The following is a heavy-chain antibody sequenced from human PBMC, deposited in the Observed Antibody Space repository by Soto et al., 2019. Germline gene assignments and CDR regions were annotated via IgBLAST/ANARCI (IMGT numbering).Heavy chain of an antibody. Sequence: PSQTLSLTCVISGDSVSSNSAAWNWFRQSPSRGLEWLGRTYYRSKWFNNYALSVKSRITINPDTSKNQFSLQLNSVTPEDTAVYDCARGDQGFDYWGQGTLVTVSS. CDR3: ARGDQGFDY. J-gene: IGHJ4*02. D-gene: IGHD3-16*01. CDR1: GDSVSSNSAA. V-gene: IGHV6-1*01. CDR2: TYYRSKWFN.